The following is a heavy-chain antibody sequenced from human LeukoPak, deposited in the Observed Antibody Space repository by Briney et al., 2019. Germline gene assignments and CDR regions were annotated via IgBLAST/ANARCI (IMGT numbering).Heavy chain of an antibody. Sequence: PGGSLRLSCAASGFTFSSYWMHWVRQAPGKGLVWVSRIKSDGSSTTRADSVKGRFTISRDNAKNTLYLQMNSLRVEDTAVYYCARGGYSSAPGQFDCWGQGTLVTVSP. V-gene: IGHV3-74*01. CDR2: IKSDGSST. CDR1: GFTFSSYW. CDR3: ARGGYSSAPGQFDC. D-gene: IGHD5-18*01. J-gene: IGHJ4*02.